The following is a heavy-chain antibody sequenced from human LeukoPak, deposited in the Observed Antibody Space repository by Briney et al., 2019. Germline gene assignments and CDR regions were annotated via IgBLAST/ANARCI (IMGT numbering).Heavy chain of an antibody. CDR3: ARALKPYGSSGTTYAFDI. J-gene: IGHJ3*02. D-gene: IGHD6-25*01. CDR2: ISSSSNYI. V-gene: IGHV3-21*06. Sequence: NPGGSPRLSCAASGFTFSSHSMTWVRQAPGKGLEWASSISSSSNYIYYADSVKGRFTISRDNAKNSVSLQMNSLRAEDTAVYYYARALKPYGSSGTTYAFDIWGQGTMVTVSS. CDR1: GFTFSSHS.